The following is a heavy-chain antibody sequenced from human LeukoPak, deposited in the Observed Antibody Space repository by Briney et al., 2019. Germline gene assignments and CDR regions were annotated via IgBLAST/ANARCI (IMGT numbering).Heavy chain of an antibody. CDR2: ISAGSNYI. D-gene: IGHD6-19*01. Sequence: GGSLRLSCAASGFTVSSNYMSWVRQAPGKGLHWVSSISAGSNYIYYADSVKGRFTISRDNARNSLYLQMNSLTDEDTAVYYCARGGAVAGNDYFDYWGQGALVTVSS. J-gene: IGHJ4*02. V-gene: IGHV3-21*01. CDR3: ARGGAVAGNDYFDY. CDR1: GFTVSSNY.